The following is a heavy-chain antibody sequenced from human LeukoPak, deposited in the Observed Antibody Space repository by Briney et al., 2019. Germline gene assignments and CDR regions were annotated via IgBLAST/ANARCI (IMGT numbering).Heavy chain of an antibody. CDR3: ARVLAAAGNNWFDP. J-gene: IGHJ5*02. CDR1: GGSISSGGYS. Sequence: KTSETLSHTCAVSGGSISSGGYSWSWIRHPPGKGMELIAYIYYTGNTYFNPSLKSRVTISVDTSKNQFSLKLSSVTAADTAVYYCARVLAAAGNNWFDPWGQGTLVTVSS. CDR2: IYYTGNT. D-gene: IGHD6-13*01. V-gene: IGHV4-30-4*07.